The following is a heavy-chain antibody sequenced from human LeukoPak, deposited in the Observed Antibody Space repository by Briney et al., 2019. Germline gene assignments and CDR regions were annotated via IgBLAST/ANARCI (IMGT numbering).Heavy chain of an antibody. CDR3: ASFLYYDSSGYYSSDY. D-gene: IGHD3-22*01. V-gene: IGHV3-53*01. J-gene: IGHJ4*02. Sequence: SLRLSCAASGFTVXXNYMSWVRQAPGKGLEWVSVIYSGGSTYYADSVKGRFTISRDNSKNTLYLQMNSLRAEDTAVYYCASFLYYDSSGYYSSDYWGQGTLVTVSS. CDR1: GFTVXXNY. CDR2: IYSGGST.